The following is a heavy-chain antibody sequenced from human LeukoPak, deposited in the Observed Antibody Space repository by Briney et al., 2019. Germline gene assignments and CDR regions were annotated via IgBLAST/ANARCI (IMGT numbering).Heavy chain of an antibody. CDR3: ARGPYSSNWYVDY. Sequence: PGESLRLSCAASGFTLSSYEMNWVRLAPGKGLEWISYISRTGNSIYYADSVKGRFTISRDSAKNSLYLQMNSLRAKDTAVYYCARGPYSSNWYVDYWGQGTLVTVAS. J-gene: IGHJ4*02. CDR2: ISRTGNSI. V-gene: IGHV3-48*03. CDR1: GFTLSSYE. D-gene: IGHD6-13*01.